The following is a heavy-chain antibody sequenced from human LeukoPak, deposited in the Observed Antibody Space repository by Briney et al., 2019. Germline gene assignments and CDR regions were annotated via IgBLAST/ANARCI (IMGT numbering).Heavy chain of an antibody. CDR3: ARTAYSSGWYAAFDI. D-gene: IGHD6-19*01. V-gene: IGHV1-46*03. CDR2: INPSGGST. J-gene: IGHJ3*02. Sequence: ASVKVSCKASGGTFTSYYMHWVRQAPGQGLEWMGIINPSGGSTSYAQRFQGRVTMTRDTSTSTVYMELSSLRSEDTAVYYCARTAYSSGWYAAFDIWGQGTMVTVSS. CDR1: GGTFTSYY.